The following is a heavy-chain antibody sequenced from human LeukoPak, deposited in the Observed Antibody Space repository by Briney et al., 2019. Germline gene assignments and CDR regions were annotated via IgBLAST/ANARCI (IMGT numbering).Heavy chain of an antibody. D-gene: IGHD6-19*01. CDR1: GYTFTGYY. J-gene: IGHJ5*02. CDR2: INPNSGGT. Sequence: ASVKFSCKASGYTFTGYYMHWVRQAPGQGLEWMGWINPNSGGTNYAQKFQGRVTMTRDTSISTAYMELSRLRSDDTAVYYCARDSSGRGRDSFDPWGQGTLVTVSS. CDR3: ARDSSGRGRDSFDP. V-gene: IGHV1-2*02.